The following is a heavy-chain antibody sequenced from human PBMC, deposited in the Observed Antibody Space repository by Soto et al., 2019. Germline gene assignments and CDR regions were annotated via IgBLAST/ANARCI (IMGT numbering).Heavy chain of an antibody. CDR3: ARDHYVYDILTGYGYYYGMDV. CDR2: IYYSGST. J-gene: IGHJ6*02. D-gene: IGHD3-9*01. Sequence: SETLSLTCTVSGGSISSSSYYWGWIRQPPGKGLEWIGSIYYSGSTYYNPSLKSRVTISVDTSKNQFSLKLSSVTAADTAVYYFARDHYVYDILTGYGYYYGMDVWGQGTTVTVSS. V-gene: IGHV4-39*02. CDR1: GGSISSSSYY.